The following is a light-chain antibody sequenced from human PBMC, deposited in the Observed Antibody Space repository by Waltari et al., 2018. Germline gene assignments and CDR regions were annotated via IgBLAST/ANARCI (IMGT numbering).Light chain of an antibody. Sequence: QSVLTQPPSVSGAPGQRVPIPCTGRSSTISSPYYVHLDQQGPGRAPKLLIYDDSHRPSGVPDRFSGSKSGTSASLAITGLQAEDEAEYFCQSYDSGLNGLFFGGGTKVTVL. J-gene: IGLJ2*01. CDR1: SSTISSPYY. CDR2: DDS. V-gene: IGLV1-40*01. CDR3: QSYDSGLNGLF.